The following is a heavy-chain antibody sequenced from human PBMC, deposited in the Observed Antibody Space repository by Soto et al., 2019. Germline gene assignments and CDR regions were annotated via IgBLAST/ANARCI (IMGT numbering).Heavy chain of an antibody. Sequence: GGSLRLSCAASGFAFTHYRIHLVRQPPGKGLEWVGRINSDGAMIEYGDSVKGRFTISRDNAHNMLSLRMTSLTDEDSGIYFCARAADWNYVQDLWGQRTLVTVSX. CDR1: GFAFTHYR. J-gene: IGHJ4*02. CDR2: INSDGAMI. CDR3: ARAADWNYVQDL. D-gene: IGHD1-7*01. V-gene: IGHV3-74*03.